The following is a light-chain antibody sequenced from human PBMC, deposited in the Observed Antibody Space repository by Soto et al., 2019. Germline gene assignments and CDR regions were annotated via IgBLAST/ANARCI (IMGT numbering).Light chain of an antibody. J-gene: IGKJ5*01. V-gene: IGKV3-15*01. CDR3: HHYNNWPPIT. CDR2: GAS. Sequence: EIVMTQSPATLSVSPGERATLSCRASQSVSRNLAWYQQKPGQAPRLLIYGASTRATGIPARFSGSGSGTEFTLTISSLQSENFAVYYCHHYNNWPPITFGQGTRLEIQ. CDR1: QSVSRN.